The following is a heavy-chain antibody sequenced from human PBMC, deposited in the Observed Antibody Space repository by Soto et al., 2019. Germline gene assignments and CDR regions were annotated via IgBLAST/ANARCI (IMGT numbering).Heavy chain of an antibody. D-gene: IGHD3-3*01. CDR3: ARVPRSGYYTRYYYYGMDV. Sequence: ASVKVSCKASGYTFTRYCISWVREAPGQGLEWMGWISAYNGNTNYAQKLQGRVTMTTDTSTSTAYMELRSLRSDDTAVYYCARVPRSGYYTRYYYYGMDVWGQGTTVTVSS. J-gene: IGHJ6*02. V-gene: IGHV1-18*04. CDR2: ISAYNGNT. CDR1: GYTFTRYC.